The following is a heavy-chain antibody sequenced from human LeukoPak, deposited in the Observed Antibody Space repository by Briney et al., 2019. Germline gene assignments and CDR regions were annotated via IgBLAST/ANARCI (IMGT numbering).Heavy chain of an antibody. CDR1: GGSISSSSYY. CDR3: ARHLRWLQLMGGYYYGMDV. J-gene: IGHJ6*02. CDR2: IYYSGST. V-gene: IGHV4-39*01. Sequence: RSETLSLTCTVSGGSISSSSYYWGWIRQPPGKGLEWIGSIYYSGSTYYNPSLKSRVTISVDTSKDQFSLKLRYVHAADTAVYYCARHLRWLQLMGGYYYGMDVWGQGTTVTVSS. D-gene: IGHD5-24*01.